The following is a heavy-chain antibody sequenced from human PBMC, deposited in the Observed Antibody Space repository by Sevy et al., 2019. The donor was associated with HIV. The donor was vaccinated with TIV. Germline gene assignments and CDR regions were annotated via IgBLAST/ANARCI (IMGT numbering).Heavy chain of an antibody. J-gene: IGHJ4*02. CDR2: IYYSGST. CDR3: ARVGYYDSSGYPEVGHYFDY. Sequence: SETLSLTCTVSGGSISSGGYYWSWIRQHPGKGLEWIGYIYYSGSTYYNPSLKRRVTISVDTSKNQFSLKLSSVTAADTAVYYCARVGYYDSSGYPEVGHYFDYWGQGTLVTVSS. D-gene: IGHD3-22*01. V-gene: IGHV4-31*03. CDR1: GGSISSGGYY.